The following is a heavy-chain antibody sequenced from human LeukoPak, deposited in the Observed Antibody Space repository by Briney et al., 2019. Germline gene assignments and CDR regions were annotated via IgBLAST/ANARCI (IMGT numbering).Heavy chain of an antibody. CDR3: ARDRRTIFGVVKYYYMDV. V-gene: IGHV1-2*02. J-gene: IGHJ6*03. Sequence: GASVTVSCKASGYTFTGYYMHWVRQAPGQGLEWMGWINPNSGGTNYAQKFQGRVTMTRDTSISTAYMELSRLRSDDTAVYYCARDRRTIFGVVKYYYMDVWGKGTTVTVSS. D-gene: IGHD3-3*01. CDR2: INPNSGGT. CDR1: GYTFTGYY.